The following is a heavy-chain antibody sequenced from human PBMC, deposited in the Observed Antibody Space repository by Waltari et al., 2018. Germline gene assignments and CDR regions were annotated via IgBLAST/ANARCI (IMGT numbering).Heavy chain of an antibody. V-gene: IGHV3-13*01. CDR2: PDSGGDT. CDR3: ARQSTLVRRGLFDY. D-gene: IGHD2-8*02. Sequence: EVQLAESGGDLVQPGGSLRLSCAASEITFSHYDIHWVRRRPGGGLGWVSVPDSGGDTYYVASVKGRCTVSRDNSKNTLYLQMNSLRPEDTAVYYGARQSTLVRRGLFDYWGQGTLVTVSS. CDR1: EITFSHYD. J-gene: IGHJ4*02.